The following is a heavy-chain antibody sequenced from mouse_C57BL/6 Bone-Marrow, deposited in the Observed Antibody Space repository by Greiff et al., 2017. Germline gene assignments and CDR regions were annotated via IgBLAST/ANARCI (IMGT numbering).Heavy chain of an antibody. CDR2: IYIGNGYT. J-gene: IGHJ2*01. V-gene: IGHV1-58*01. Sequence: VQLKESGAELVRPGSSVKMSCKTSGYTFTSYGINWVKQRPGQGLEWIGYIYIGNGYTEYNEKFKGKATLTSDTSSSTAYMQLSSLTSEYSAIYFCARTWPYYYGSSPFDYWGQGTTLTVSS. D-gene: IGHD1-1*01. CDR1: GYTFTSYG. CDR3: ARTWPYYYGSSPFDY.